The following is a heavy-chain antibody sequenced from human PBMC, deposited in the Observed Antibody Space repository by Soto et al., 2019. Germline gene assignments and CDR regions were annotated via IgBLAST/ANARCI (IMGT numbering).Heavy chain of an antibody. D-gene: IGHD1-7*01. V-gene: IGHV5-51*01. CDR2: IYPGDSDT. J-gene: IGHJ6*02. CDR1: GYSFTSYW. Sequence: VESLKISCKGSGYSFTSYWIGWVRQMPGKGLEWMGIIYPGDSDTRYSPSFQGQVTISADKSISTAYLQWSSLKASDTAMYYCARTKGTYYYGMDVWGQGTTVTVSS. CDR3: ARTKGTYYYGMDV.